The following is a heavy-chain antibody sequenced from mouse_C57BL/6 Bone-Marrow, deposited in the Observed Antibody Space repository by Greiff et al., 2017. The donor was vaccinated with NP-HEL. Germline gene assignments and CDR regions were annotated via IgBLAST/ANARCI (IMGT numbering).Heavy chain of an antibody. V-gene: IGHV5-15*01. CDR3: ARHNDYVPFAY. D-gene: IGHD2-4*01. Sequence: EVHLVESGGGLVQPGGSLKLSCAASGFTFSDYGMAWVRQAPRKGPEWVAFISNLAYSIYYADTVTGRFTISRENAKNTLYLEMSSLRSEDTAMYYCARHNDYVPFAYWGQGTLVTVSA. J-gene: IGHJ3*01. CDR1: GFTFSDYG. CDR2: ISNLAYSI.